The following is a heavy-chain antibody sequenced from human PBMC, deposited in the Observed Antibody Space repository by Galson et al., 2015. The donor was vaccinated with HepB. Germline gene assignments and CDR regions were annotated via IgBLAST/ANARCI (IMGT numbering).Heavy chain of an antibody. Sequence: SVKVSCKASGYTFTSYAMNWVRQAPGQGLEWMGWINTNNGNPTYAQGFTGRFVFSLDSSVSTANLQISSLKAADTAVYYCASRYYDSSGWGAFDIWGQGTMVTVSS. J-gene: IGHJ3*02. CDR2: INTNNGNP. CDR3: ASRYYDSSGWGAFDI. D-gene: IGHD3-22*01. V-gene: IGHV7-4-1*02. CDR1: GYTFTSYA.